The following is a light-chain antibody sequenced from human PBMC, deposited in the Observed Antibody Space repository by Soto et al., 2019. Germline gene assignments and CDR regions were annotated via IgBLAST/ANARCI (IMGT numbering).Light chain of an antibody. Sequence: QSALTQPASVSGSPGQSITISCTGTSSDVGGYNYVSWYQQHPGKAPKHMIYEVSNRPSGVSNRFSGSKSGNTASLTISVLQSEDEADYYCSSYTSSSTPYVFGPGTKLTVL. CDR3: SSYTSSSTPYV. J-gene: IGLJ1*01. CDR2: EVS. V-gene: IGLV2-14*01. CDR1: SSDVGGYNY.